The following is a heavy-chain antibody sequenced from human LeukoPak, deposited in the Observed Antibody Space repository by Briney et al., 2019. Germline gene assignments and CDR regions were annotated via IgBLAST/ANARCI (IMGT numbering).Heavy chain of an antibody. CDR1: GFPFSSFW. J-gene: IGHJ4*02. V-gene: IGHV3-7*01. Sequence: GGSLRLSCAASGFPFSSFWMSWVRQAPGKGLAWVANIEQDGSEAYLVDSVKGRFTISRDNAKSSLFLQMNSLRVEDSAVYYCARAPPRHYYDNTEYYFDYWGRGTLVTVSS. D-gene: IGHD3-22*01. CDR3: ARAPPRHYYDNTEYYFDY. CDR2: IEQDGSEA.